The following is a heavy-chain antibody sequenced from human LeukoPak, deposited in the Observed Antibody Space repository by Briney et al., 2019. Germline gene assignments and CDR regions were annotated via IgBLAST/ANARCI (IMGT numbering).Heavy chain of an antibody. CDR1: GFTFSSYA. J-gene: IGHJ4*02. D-gene: IGHD3-22*01. Sequence: GGSLRLSCAASGFTFSSYAMHWVRQAPGKGLEWVAVISYDGSNKYYADSVKGRFTISRDNSKNTLYLQMNSLRAEDTAVYYCAREITMIVVADDYWGQGTLVTVSS. CDR3: AREITMIVVADDY. CDR2: ISYDGSNK. V-gene: IGHV3-30-3*01.